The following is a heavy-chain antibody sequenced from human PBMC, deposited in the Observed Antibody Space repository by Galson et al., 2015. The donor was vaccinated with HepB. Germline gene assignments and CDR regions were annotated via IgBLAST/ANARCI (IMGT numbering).Heavy chain of an antibody. Sequence: LRLSCAASGFTFSNAWMSWVRQAPGKGLERVGRIKSKTDGGTTDYAAPVKGRFTISRDDSKNTLYLQMNSLKTEDTAVYYCTNPYYDSSGYYYGDDDAFDIWGQGTMVTVSS. D-gene: IGHD3-22*01. CDR2: IKSKTDGGTT. J-gene: IGHJ3*02. V-gene: IGHV3-15*01. CDR1: GFTFSNAW. CDR3: TNPYYDSSGYYYGDDDAFDI.